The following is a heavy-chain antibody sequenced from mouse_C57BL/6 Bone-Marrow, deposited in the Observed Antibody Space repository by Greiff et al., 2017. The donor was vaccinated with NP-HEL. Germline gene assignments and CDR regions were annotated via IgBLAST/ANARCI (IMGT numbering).Heavy chain of an antibody. CDR3: AIITTVVATDY. J-gene: IGHJ2*01. D-gene: IGHD1-1*01. CDR2: IYPGDGDT. CDR1: GYAFSSSW. V-gene: IGHV1-82*01. Sequence: LQESGPELVKPGASVKISCKASGYAFSSSWMNWVKQRPGKGLEWIGRIYPGDGDTNYNGKFKGKATLTADKSSSTAYMQLSSLTSEDSAVYFCAIITTVVATDYWGQGTTLTVSS.